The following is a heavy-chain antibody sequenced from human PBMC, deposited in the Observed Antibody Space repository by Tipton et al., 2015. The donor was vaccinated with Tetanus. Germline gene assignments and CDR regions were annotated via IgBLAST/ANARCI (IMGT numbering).Heavy chain of an antibody. J-gene: IGHJ4*02. CDR3: ARDQARGARGWNYFDS. V-gene: IGHV4-31*03. CDR1: SGSISSGGYY. D-gene: IGHD1-26*01. CDR2: IYSSGST. Sequence: TLSLTCTVSSGSISSGGYYWSWIRQRPGKGLEWIGDIYSSGSTYSNPSLKGRVTISVDTSKNQFSLRLDSVTAADTAVYYCARDQARGARGWNYFDSWGQGTLVTVSS.